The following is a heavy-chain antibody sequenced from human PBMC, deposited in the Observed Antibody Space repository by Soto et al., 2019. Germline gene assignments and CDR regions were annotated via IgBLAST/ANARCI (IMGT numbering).Heavy chain of an antibody. D-gene: IGHD2-15*01. CDR3: ARSIVVVVAAHDAFDI. Sequence: QVQLQESGPGLVKPSQTLSLTCTVSGGSISSGGYYWSWIRQHPGKGLEWIGYIYSSGSTYYNPSLKSRVTISVDTSKNQFSLKLSSVTAADTAVYYCARSIVVVVAAHDAFDIWGQGTMVTVSS. V-gene: IGHV4-31*03. CDR1: GGSISSGGYY. J-gene: IGHJ3*02. CDR2: IYSSGST.